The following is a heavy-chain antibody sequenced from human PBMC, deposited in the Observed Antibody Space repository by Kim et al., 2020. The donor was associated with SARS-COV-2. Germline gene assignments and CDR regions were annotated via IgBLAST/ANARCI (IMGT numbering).Heavy chain of an antibody. D-gene: IGHD2-21*01. CDR3: ARVLRGHIVVVIAHPWYFDL. Sequence: SETLSLTCTVSGGSISSSSYYWGWIRQPPGKGLEWIGSIYYSGSTYYNPSLKSRVTISVDTSKNQFSLKLSSVTAADTAVYYCARVLRGHIVVVIAHPWYFDLWGRGTLAT. V-gene: IGHV4-39*01. J-gene: IGHJ2*01. CDR2: IYYSGST. CDR1: GGSISSSSYY.